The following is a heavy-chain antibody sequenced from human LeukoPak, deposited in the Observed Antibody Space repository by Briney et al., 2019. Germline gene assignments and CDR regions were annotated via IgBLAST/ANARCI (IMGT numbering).Heavy chain of an antibody. Sequence: ASVRVSCKASEYTFTSYAMHWVRQAPGQRLEWMGWINAGNGNTKYSQKFQGRVTITRDTSASTAYMELSSLRSEDTAVYYCARTGSLTGYYYFGYWGQGTLVTVSS. J-gene: IGHJ4*02. V-gene: IGHV1-3*01. CDR1: EYTFTSYA. D-gene: IGHD3-9*01. CDR2: INAGNGNT. CDR3: ARTGSLTGYYYFGY.